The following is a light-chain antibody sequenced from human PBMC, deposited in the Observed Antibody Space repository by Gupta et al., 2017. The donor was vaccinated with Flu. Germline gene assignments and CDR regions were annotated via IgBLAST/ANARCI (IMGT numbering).Light chain of an antibody. CDR2: AAS. V-gene: IGKV1-39*01. Sequence: TLTCRTSQTVSNYLNWYQQKPGTAPKLLIYAASSVQSGVPPRFSGSGSGTDFTLTISSLQPEDFSTYYCQQRDTIPRAFGQGTKVEI. J-gene: IGKJ1*01. CDR3: QQRDTIPRA. CDR1: QTVSNY.